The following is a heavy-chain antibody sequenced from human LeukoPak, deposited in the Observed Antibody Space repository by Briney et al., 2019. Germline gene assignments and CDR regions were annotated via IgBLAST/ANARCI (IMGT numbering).Heavy chain of an antibody. V-gene: IGHV5-51*01. D-gene: IGHD2-8*02. J-gene: IGHJ3*02. CDR1: GDSFLHHW. CDR3: TTYSYTGGYSAFDI. CDR2: IFPGDSST. Sequence: GESLNISCKGSGDSFLHHWIGWVRQMPGKGLEWMGIIFPGDSSTQNTPSFQDQVTISVDKSITTAYLQWSSLRASDTAMYYCTTYSYTGGYSAFDIWGQGTMVTVSS.